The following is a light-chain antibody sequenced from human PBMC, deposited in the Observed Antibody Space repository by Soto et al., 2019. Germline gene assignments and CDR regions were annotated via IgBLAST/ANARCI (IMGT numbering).Light chain of an antibody. V-gene: IGKV4-1*01. CDR2: WAS. J-gene: IGKJ4*01. CDR1: QSVLYSSNSRNY. Sequence: DIVMTQSPDSLALSLGERATISCKSSQSVLYSSNSRNYLAWYQQKPGQPPKLLINWASTRESAVPDRFSGSGSGTDFTLTISSLQAEDVAVYYCQQYYSSPLTFGGGTKVEIK. CDR3: QQYYSSPLT.